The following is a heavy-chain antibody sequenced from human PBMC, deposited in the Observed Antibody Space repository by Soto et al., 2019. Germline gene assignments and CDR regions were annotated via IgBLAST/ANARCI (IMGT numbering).Heavy chain of an antibody. V-gene: IGHV3-7*01. Sequence: GGSLRLSCAASGFTFSSYWMSWVRQAPGKGLEWVANIKEDGSDKYYVDSVKGRFTISRDNAQNSLFLQMHSMSAEDTAVYYCLVYYSATSAWPYWGQGILVTVSS. J-gene: IGHJ4*02. D-gene: IGHD3-22*01. CDR3: LVYYSATSAWPY. CDR2: IKEDGSDK. CDR1: GFTFSSYW.